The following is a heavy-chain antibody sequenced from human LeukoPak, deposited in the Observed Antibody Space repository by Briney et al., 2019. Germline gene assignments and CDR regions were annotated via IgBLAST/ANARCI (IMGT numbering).Heavy chain of an antibody. V-gene: IGHV3-53*01. Sequence: PGGSLRLSCAASGFTVSSNYMSWVRQAPGKGLEWVSVIYSGGSTYYADSVKGRFTISRDNSKNTLYLQMNSLRAEDTAVYYCAKGLWFGESNLYYYYGMDVWGQGTTVTVSS. D-gene: IGHD3-10*01. CDR2: IYSGGST. J-gene: IGHJ6*02. CDR1: GFTVSSNY. CDR3: AKGLWFGESNLYYYYGMDV.